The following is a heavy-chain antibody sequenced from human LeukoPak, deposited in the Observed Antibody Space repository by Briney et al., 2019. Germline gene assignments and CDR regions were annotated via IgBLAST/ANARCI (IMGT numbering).Heavy chain of an antibody. V-gene: IGHV1-69*10. CDR3: ARVRSSWYRDDAFDI. CDR1: GGTFNSYA. Sequence: SVKVSCKPSGGTFNSYAISWVRQAPGQGLEWMGGIIPIFDISNHAQKFQGRISITADRFTTTAYLELSSLRSDDTAVYYCARVRSSWYRDDAFDIWGQGTMVTVSS. D-gene: IGHD6-13*01. J-gene: IGHJ3*02. CDR2: IIPIFDIS.